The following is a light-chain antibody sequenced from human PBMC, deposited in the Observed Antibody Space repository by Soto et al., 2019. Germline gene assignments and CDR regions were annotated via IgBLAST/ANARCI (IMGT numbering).Light chain of an antibody. CDR2: AAS. V-gene: IGKV1-6*01. CDR3: LQDYNFPRT. Sequence: IQMTQSPSSLSASVGDRVTITCRASQDIRNDLGWYQQKPGKAPKLLIYAASTLQSGVPSRFSGSGSGIHLTLSISSLQPEDFATYYCLQDYNFPRTFGQGTKVDIK. J-gene: IGKJ1*01. CDR1: QDIRND.